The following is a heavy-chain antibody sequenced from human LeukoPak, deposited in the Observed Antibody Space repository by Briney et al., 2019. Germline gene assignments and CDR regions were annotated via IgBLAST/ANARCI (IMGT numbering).Heavy chain of an antibody. J-gene: IGHJ4*02. CDR1: GYTFTRYY. CDR2: INPNSGGT. V-gene: IGHV1-2*04. CDR3: ARGRGSGWYSDY. D-gene: IGHD6-19*01. Sequence: ASVKVSCKASGYTFTRYYMHWVRQAPGQGLEWMGWINPNSGGTNYAQKFQGWVTMTRDTSISTAYMELSRLRSDDTAVYYCARGRGSGWYSDYWGQGTLVTVSS.